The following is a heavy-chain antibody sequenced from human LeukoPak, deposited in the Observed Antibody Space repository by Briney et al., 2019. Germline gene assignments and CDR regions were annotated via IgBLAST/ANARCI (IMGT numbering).Heavy chain of an antibody. CDR2: ISGSGGST. J-gene: IGHJ4*02. D-gene: IGHD3-16*02. CDR3: AKDQMITFGGVIVIFDY. Sequence: PGGSLRLSCAASGFTFSSYSMNWVRQAPGKGLEWVSAISGSGGSTYYADSVKGRFTISRDNSKNTLYLQMNSLRAEDTAVYYCAKDQMITFGGVIVIFDYWGQGTLVTVSS. V-gene: IGHV3-23*01. CDR1: GFTFSSYS.